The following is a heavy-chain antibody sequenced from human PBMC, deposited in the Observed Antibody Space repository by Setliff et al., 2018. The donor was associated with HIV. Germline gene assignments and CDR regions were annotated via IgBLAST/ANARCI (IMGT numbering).Heavy chain of an antibody. J-gene: IGHJ4*02. D-gene: IGHD4-4*01. CDR2: IHHTGYI. CDR3: AAFFVTPMTTQDF. Sequence: SETLSLTCAVYGGPSTDHYWSWIRQSPGMGLEWIAEIHHTGYINYNPSLRSRVSVSRDMSSNQFSLRLSSVTAAAAAVYYCAAFFVTPMTTQDFWGQGTLVTVSS. CDR1: GGPSTDHY. V-gene: IGHV4-34*01.